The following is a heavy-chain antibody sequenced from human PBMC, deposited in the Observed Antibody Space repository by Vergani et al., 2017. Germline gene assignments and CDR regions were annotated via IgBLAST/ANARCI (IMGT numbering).Heavy chain of an antibody. Sequence: QVQLQESGPGLVKPPGTLSLTCAVSGDSISSNNCWTWVRQPPGKGLEWIGEICHTEDTKYSPSLKSRVTVSVDESRNLFSLRLNSVTEADTAVYYCATIGYRRWSYYFDYWGQGILVTVSS. V-gene: IGHV4-4*03. J-gene: IGHJ4*02. CDR3: ATIGYRRWSYYFDY. CDR2: ICHTEDT. CDR1: GDSISSNNC. D-gene: IGHD1-26*01.